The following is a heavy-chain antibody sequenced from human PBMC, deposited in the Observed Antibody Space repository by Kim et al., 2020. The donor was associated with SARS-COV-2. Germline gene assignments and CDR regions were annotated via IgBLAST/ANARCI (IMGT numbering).Heavy chain of an antibody. J-gene: IGHJ4*02. Sequence: YADSVKGRFTISRDNSKNTLYLQMNSLRAEDTAVYYCAKDPGYNWNDVEYWGQGTLVTVSS. D-gene: IGHD1-20*01. V-gene: IGHV3-23*01. CDR3: AKDPGYNWNDVEY.